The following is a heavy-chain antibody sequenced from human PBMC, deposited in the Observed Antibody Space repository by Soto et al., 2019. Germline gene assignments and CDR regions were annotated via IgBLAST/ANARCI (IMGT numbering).Heavy chain of an antibody. CDR2: IIPIFGTA. J-gene: IGHJ6*02. D-gene: IGHD3-3*01. Sequence: SVKVSCKASGGTFSSYAISWVRQAPGQGLEWMGGIIPIFGTANYAQKFQGRVTITADESTSTAYMELSSLRSEDTAVYYCARGRYDFWSGYPIYYYYYYGMDVWGQGTTVTVS. CDR3: ARGRYDFWSGYPIYYYYYYGMDV. CDR1: GGTFSSYA. V-gene: IGHV1-69*13.